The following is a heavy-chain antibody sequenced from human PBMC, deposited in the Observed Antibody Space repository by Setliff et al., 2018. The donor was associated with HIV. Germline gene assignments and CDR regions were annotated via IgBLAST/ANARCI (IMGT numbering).Heavy chain of an antibody. Sequence: SLRLSCAASGFTVSDTHITWVRQAPGQWLEWVSFIYSDGRTYYAESVKGRFTISRDDSKNTLYLQMHSLRVEDTAAYYCAKGVKWLDPWGQGIQVTVSS. D-gene: IGHD3-16*01. V-gene: IGHV3-53*01. CDR3: AKGVKWLDP. J-gene: IGHJ5*02. CDR2: IYSDGRT. CDR1: GFTVSDTH.